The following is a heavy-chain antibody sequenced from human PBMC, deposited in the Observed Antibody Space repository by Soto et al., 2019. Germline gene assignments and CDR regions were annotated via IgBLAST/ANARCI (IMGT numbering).Heavy chain of an antibody. J-gene: IGHJ4*02. V-gene: IGHV2-5*02. Sequence: QITLKESGPTLVKPTQTLTLTCTFSGFSLNTNAVGVGWIRQPPGKALEWLALLYWDDDKRYSPSLKSRLTSTTATPKNQLVRTMTNMDPVDTATDYCAHRRVRDSSGENFASWGQGTLVTVSS. D-gene: IGHD6-19*01. CDR2: LYWDDDK. CDR3: AHRRVRDSSGENFAS. CDR1: GFSLNTNAVG.